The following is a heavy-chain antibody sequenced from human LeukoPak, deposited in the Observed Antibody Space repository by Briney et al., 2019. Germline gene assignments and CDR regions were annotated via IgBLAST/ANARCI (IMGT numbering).Heavy chain of an antibody. J-gene: IGHJ5*02. Sequence: PGGSLRLSCAASGFTFNTYAMSWVRQAPGKGLEGVSSISGSGGSTCYADSVKGRFTISRDNSNNTLYLQINSLRAEDTAVYYCAKTPSLWWFDPWGQGTLVTVSS. D-gene: IGHD3-16*02. CDR1: GFTFNTYA. V-gene: IGHV3-23*01. CDR3: AKTPSLWWFDP. CDR2: ISGSGGST.